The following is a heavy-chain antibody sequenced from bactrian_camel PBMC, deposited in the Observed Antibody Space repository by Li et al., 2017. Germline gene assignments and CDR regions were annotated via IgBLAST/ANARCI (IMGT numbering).Heavy chain of an antibody. V-gene: IGHV3-2*01. CDR3: AADARWLGTMRLPSCGYNV. CDR1: GYTDDGHC. Sequence: QVQLVESGGGSVQAGTSLTLTCVASGYTDDGHCMGWFRQSPGKDRVAVATVVIGSGKPFYADSVKGRFTISHDNAKRTLYLQMNNLKPEDTAMYYCAADARWLGTMRLPSCGYNVWGQGTQVTV. D-gene: IGHD1*01. J-gene: IGHJ4*01. CDR2: VIGSGKP.